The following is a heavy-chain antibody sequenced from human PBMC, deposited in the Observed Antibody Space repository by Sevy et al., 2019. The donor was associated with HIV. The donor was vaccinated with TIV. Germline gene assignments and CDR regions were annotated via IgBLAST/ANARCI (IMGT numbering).Heavy chain of an antibody. CDR1: GGFITSLY. J-gene: IGHJ4*02. Sequence: SDTLSLTCTVSGGFITSLYWNWIRQPPGKGLEWIANIYYNGHINYNPSLKSRVTLSLDMSKNQFSLRLSSVTAADTAMYYCAGENAWGRGYSWGQGTLVTVSS. CDR2: IYYNGHI. CDR3: AGENAWGRGYS. V-gene: IGHV4-59*08. D-gene: IGHD1-26*01.